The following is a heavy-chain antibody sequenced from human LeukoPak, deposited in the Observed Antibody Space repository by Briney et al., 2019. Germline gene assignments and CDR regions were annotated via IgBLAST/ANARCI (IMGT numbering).Heavy chain of an antibody. CDR3: ARDLTRYHDSSGYYL. CDR1: GFTVSSNY. D-gene: IGHD3-22*01. CDR2: IYSGGST. Sequence: GGSLRLSCAASGFTVSSNYMSWVRQTPGKGLEWVSVIYSGGSTYYADSVKGRFTISRDNSKNTLYLQMNSLRAEDTAVYYCARDLTRYHDSSGYYLWGQGTLVTVSS. V-gene: IGHV3-53*01. J-gene: IGHJ4*02.